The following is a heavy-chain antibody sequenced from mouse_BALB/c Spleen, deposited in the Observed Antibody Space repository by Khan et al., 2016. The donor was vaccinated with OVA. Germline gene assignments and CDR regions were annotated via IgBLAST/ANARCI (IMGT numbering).Heavy chain of an antibody. J-gene: IGHJ3*01. Sequence: QVQLKESGAELVKPGASVRLSCKASGYTFTSYYLYWVKQRPGHGLEWIGDINPSNGGTNFNENFKTKATLTVDKSSSTAYMQLSSLTSEDSAFYYCTRSGYGAFAYWGQGTPVTVSA. CDR3: TRSGYGAFAY. V-gene: IGHV1S81*02. D-gene: IGHD1-1*02. CDR2: INPSNGGT. CDR1: GYTFTSYY.